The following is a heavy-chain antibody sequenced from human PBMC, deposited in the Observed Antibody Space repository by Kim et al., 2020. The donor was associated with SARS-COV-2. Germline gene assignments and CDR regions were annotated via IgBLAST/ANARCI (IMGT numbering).Heavy chain of an antibody. CDR3: ARDFGYYYDSSGYYL. J-gene: IGHJ5*02. D-gene: IGHD3-22*01. Sequence: SVKGRFTISIDNANNSLYLQMNSLRDEDTAVYYCARDFGYYYDSSGYYLWGQGTLVTVSS. V-gene: IGHV3-48*02.